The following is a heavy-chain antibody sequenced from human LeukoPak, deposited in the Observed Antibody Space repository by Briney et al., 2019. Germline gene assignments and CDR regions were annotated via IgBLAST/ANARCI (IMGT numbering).Heavy chain of an antibody. CDR2: IKEDGSDK. D-gene: IGHD3-3*01. CDR3: AKDRTRQAY. CDR1: GFTFSKYW. J-gene: IGHJ4*02. V-gene: IGHV3-7*03. Sequence: GGSLRLSCAASGFTFSKYWMSWVRQTPGKGLEWVANIKEDGSDKYYVDSLKGRFTISRDNAKNSLYLQMNSLRAEDTAVYYCAKDRTRQAYWGQGTLVTGSS.